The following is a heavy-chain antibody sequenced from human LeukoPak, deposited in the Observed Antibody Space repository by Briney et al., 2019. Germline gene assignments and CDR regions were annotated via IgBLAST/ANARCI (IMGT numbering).Heavy chain of an antibody. CDR1: GGSISSSSYY. D-gene: IGHD5-24*01. CDR2: IYYNGST. V-gene: IGHV4-39*01. J-gene: IGHJ4*02. CDR3: AKRDGYNSMIDY. Sequence: PSETLSLTCTVSGGSISSSSYYWGWIRQPPGKGLEWIGSIYYNGSTYYNPSLKSRVTISVDTSKNQFSLKLSSVTAADTAAYYCAKRDGYNSMIDYWGQGTLVTVSS.